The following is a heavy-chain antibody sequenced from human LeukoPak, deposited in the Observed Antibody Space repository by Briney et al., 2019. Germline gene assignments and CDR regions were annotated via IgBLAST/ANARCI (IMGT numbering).Heavy chain of an antibody. D-gene: IGHD3-10*01. V-gene: IGHV3-7*01. Sequence: GGSLRLSCAASGFSFSNYYMSWVRQAPGKGLEWVANIKQDGTQEYYVDSVKGRFTVSRDNAKNSLYLQMNNLRAEDTAVYYCARDRMPSSYRGLDPWGQGTLVIVSS. CDR3: ARDRMPSSYRGLDP. CDR2: IKQDGTQE. J-gene: IGHJ5*02. CDR1: GFSFSNYY.